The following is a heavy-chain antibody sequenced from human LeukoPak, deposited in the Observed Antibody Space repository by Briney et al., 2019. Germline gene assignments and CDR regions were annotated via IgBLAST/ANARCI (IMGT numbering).Heavy chain of an antibody. J-gene: IGHJ1*01. V-gene: IGHV3-74*01. CDR1: GFTFSDYW. CDR3: CATKPDSDF. D-gene: IGHD1-14*01. CDR2: INSDGSST. Sequence: GGSLRLSFAASGFTFSDYWMHWVRQVPGKGLVWVSRINSDGSSTTYADSVRGRFTISRDYAKNTLYLQMNNLRADDTAVYYCCATKPDSDFWGQGTMVTVSS.